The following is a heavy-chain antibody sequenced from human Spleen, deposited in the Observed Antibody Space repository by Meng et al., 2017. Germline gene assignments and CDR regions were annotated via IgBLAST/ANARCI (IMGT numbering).Heavy chain of an antibody. J-gene: IGHJ6*02. V-gene: IGHV1-69*13. CDR3: ARLRPNTYCSGGSCYYYYGMDV. Sequence: SVKVSCKPSRYTITGYYMHWVRQAPGQGLEWMGGIIPIFGTANYAQKFQGRVTITADESTSTAYMELSSLRSEDTAVYYCARLRPNTYCSGGSCYYYYGMDVWGQGTMVTVSS. CDR1: RYTITGYY. D-gene: IGHD2-15*01. CDR2: IIPIFGTA.